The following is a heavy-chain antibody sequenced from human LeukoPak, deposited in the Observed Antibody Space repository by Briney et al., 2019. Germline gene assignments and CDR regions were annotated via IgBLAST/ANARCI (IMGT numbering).Heavy chain of an antibody. D-gene: IGHD2-2*01. CDR3: ARDRGVVPAAIRI. V-gene: IGHV1-2*02. Sequence: VASVNVSCKASGYTFTGYYMHWVRQAPGQGLEWMGWINPNSGGTNYAQKFQGRVTMTRDTSISTAYMELSRLRSDDTAVYYCARDRGVVPAAIRIWGQGTMVTVSS. CDR2: INPNSGGT. CDR1: GYTFTGYY. J-gene: IGHJ3*02.